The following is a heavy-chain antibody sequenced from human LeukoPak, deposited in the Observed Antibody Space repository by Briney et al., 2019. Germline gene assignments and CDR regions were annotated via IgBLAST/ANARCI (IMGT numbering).Heavy chain of an antibody. D-gene: IGHD6-13*01. CDR2: IYYSGST. CDR3: ARGTYGSSWQLEHFDY. J-gene: IGHJ4*02. CDR1: GGSISSGSYY. V-gene: IGHV4-61*01. Sequence: SETLSLTCTVSGGSISSGSYYWSWIRQPPGKGLEWIGYIYYSGSTNYNPSLKSRVTISVDTSKNQFSLKLSSLTAADTAVYYCARGTYGSSWQLEHFDYWGQGTLVTVSS.